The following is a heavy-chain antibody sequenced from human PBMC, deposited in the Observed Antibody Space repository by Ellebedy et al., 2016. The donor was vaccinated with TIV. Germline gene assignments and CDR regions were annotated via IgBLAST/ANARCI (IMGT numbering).Heavy chain of an antibody. CDR1: GFTFSSYE. CDR2: ISSSGSII. J-gene: IGHJ6*02. Sequence: GESLKISCAASGFTFSSYEMNWVRQAPGKGLEWVSYISSSGSIIYYADSVKGRFTISRDNAKNSLYLQMNSLRAEDTAVYYCARGLDVLENMNYYYGMDVWGQGTTVTVSS. V-gene: IGHV3-48*03. CDR3: ARGLDVLENMNYYYGMDV. D-gene: IGHD1-1*01.